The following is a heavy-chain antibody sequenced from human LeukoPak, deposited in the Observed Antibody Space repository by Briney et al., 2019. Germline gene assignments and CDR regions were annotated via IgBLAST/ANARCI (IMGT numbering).Heavy chain of an antibody. CDR2: IYYSGST. CDR1: GGSISSYY. J-gene: IGHJ4*02. CDR3: ARGYYDYVWGLTG. Sequence: SETLSLTCTVSGGSISSYYWSWIRQPPGKGLEWIGYIYYSGSTNYNPSLKSRVTISVDTSKNQFSPKLSSVTAADTAVYYCARGYYDYVWGLTGWGQETLVTVSS. D-gene: IGHD3-16*01. V-gene: IGHV4-59*01.